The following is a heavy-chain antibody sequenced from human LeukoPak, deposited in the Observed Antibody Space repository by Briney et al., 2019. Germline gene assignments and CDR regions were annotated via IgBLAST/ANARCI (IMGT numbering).Heavy chain of an antibody. CDR3: ARVAVSGPTGWFDS. D-gene: IGHD2-8*02. J-gene: IGHJ5*01. Sequence: AGGSLRLSCVASGFTFSSNSMNWVRQAPGKGLEWVSSISSTSAYIYYADSVKGRFTISRDNVDNVVYLQMNSLGAEDTAVYYCARVAVSGPTGWFDSWGQGTLVIVSS. CDR2: ISSTSAYI. CDR1: GFTFSSNS. V-gene: IGHV3-21*01.